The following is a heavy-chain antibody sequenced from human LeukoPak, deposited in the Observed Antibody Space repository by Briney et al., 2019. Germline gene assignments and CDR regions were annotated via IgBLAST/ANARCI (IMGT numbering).Heavy chain of an antibody. J-gene: IGHJ4*02. V-gene: IGHV4-34*01. CDR1: GGSFSGYY. CDR3: ARATITDHGDYEDYFDY. Sequence: SETLSLTCAVYGGSFSGYYWSWIRQPPGKGLEWIGEINHSGSTNYNPSLKSRVTISVDTSKNQFSLKLSSVTAADTAVYYCARATITDHGDYEDYFDYWGQGTLVTVSS. CDR2: INHSGST. D-gene: IGHD4-17*01.